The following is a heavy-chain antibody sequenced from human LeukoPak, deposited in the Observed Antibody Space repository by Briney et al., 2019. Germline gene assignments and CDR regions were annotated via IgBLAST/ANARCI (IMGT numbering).Heavy chain of an antibody. CDR3: LRGADGYGVFDY. D-gene: IGHD5-24*01. CDR2: INSAGSIT. V-gene: IGHV3-74*01. Sequence: GGSLRLSCAASGFTFSSYWMHWVRQAPGKGLVWVSRINSAGSITNYADSVGGRFTVSRDNAKNTLYLQLNSLTIEDTAVYYCLRGADGYGVFDYWGQGSLVTVSA. J-gene: IGHJ4*02. CDR1: GFTFSSYW.